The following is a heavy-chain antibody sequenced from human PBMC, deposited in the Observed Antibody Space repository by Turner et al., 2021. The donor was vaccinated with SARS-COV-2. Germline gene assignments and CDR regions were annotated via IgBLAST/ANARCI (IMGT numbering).Heavy chain of an antibody. D-gene: IGHD6-13*01. CDR2: NDYSEST. Sequence: QLQLQESGPGLVKPSATLSLTCTVSGGSISSSSYYWGWIRQPPGKGLEWIWRNDYSESTDDNPYRKSRVTIAVDTSKNQFSLKLTSVTAADVDVYFCARQWEGAAAAYLARFDPWGQGTLVTVSS. CDR3: ARQWEGAAAAYLARFDP. J-gene: IGHJ5*02. CDR1: GGSISSSSYY. V-gene: IGHV4-39*01.